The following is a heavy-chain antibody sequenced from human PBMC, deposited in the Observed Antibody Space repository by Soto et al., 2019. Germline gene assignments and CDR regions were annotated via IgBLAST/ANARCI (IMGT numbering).Heavy chain of an antibody. CDR3: ARRMGYSSSYYYYYYGMDV. V-gene: IGHV5-10-1*01. CDR2: IDPSDSYT. D-gene: IGHD6-13*01. Sequence: PGESLKISCKGSGYSFTSYWISWVRQMPGKGLEWMGRIDPSDSYTNYSPSFQGHVTISADKSISTAYLQWNSLKASDTAMYYCARRMGYSSSYYYYYYGMDVWGQGTTVTVSS. J-gene: IGHJ6*02. CDR1: GYSFTSYW.